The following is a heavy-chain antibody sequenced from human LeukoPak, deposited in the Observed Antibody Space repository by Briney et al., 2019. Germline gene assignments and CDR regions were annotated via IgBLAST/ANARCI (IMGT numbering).Heavy chain of an antibody. CDR3: ARYPGSYYINAFDI. Sequence: PSETLSLSCTVSGDSFSSVTDYWAWIRQPPGKGLEWIASGDYSGGTYYNPSLESRVAISADMSKNQFSLKLTSVTGADTAVYYCARYPGSYYINAFDIWGQGTMVTVSS. J-gene: IGHJ3*02. CDR2: GDYSGGT. D-gene: IGHD3-10*01. V-gene: IGHV4-39*07. CDR1: GDSFSSVTDY.